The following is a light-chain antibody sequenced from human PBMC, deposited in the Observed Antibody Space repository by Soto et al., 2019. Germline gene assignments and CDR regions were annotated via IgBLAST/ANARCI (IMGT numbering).Light chain of an antibody. CDR2: DAS. Sequence: EIVLTQSPATLSLSPGERATLSCRASQSVSSYLAWYQQKPGQAPRLLIYDASNRATGIPARFSGSGSGTDCTLTISSLEPEDFAVYYCQQRSNWPPRFTFGPGTKVDIK. V-gene: IGKV3-11*01. CDR1: QSVSSY. CDR3: QQRSNWPPRFT. J-gene: IGKJ3*01.